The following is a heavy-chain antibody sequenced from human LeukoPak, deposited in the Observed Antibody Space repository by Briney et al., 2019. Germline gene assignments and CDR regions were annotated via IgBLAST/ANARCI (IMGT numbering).Heavy chain of an antibody. CDR1: GFTVSGNY. CDR2: IYTAGST. D-gene: IGHD6-13*01. CDR3: AGGSSWPGLTY. J-gene: IGHJ4*02. V-gene: IGHV3-53*01. Sequence: PGGSLRLSCAASGFTVSGNYMSWVRQAPGTGLEWVSVIYTAGSTSYADSVRGRFTISRDNSKSTLYLQMNSLRAEDTAVYFCAGGSSWPGLTYWGLGTLLTVSS.